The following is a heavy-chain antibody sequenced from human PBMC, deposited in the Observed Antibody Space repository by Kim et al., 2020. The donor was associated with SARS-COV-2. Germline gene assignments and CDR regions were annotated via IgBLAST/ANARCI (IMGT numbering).Heavy chain of an antibody. J-gene: IGHJ4*02. CDR1: GFTFSNYA. V-gene: IGHV3-23*01. Sequence: GGSLRLSCAASGFTFSNYAISWVRQAPGKGLEWVSGIRDRGTSIYYADSVKGRFTISRDNSKNTMYLQMNSLRDEDTAVYYCARRLQFSPGDYWGQGTLV. CDR2: IRDRGTSI. CDR3: ARRLQFSPGDY. D-gene: IGHD4-4*01.